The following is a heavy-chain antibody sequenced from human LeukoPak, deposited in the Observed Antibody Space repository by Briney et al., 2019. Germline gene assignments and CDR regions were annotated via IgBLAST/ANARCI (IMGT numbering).Heavy chain of an antibody. J-gene: IGHJ4*02. CDR2: IYYDGST. Sequence: PSETLSLTCTVSGGSIISGAYYWSWVRQHPGKGLEWIGYIYYDGSTYYNPSLQGRVTISVDTSKNQFSLKLTSVSAADTAVYYCARATLYVDVVAPVDFWGRGTLVTVSS. D-gene: IGHD5-12*01. CDR3: ARATLYVDVVAPVDF. V-gene: IGHV4-31*03. CDR1: GGSIISGAYY.